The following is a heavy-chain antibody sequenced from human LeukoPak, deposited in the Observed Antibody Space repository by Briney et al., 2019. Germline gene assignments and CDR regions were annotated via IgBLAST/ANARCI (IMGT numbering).Heavy chain of an antibody. D-gene: IGHD2-15*01. CDR2: INHSGST. CDR3: ARGYCSGGSCYSWFDP. J-gene: IGHJ5*02. Sequence: SEALSLTCAVYGGSFSGYYWSWIRQPPGKGLEWIGEINHSGSTNYNPSLKSRVTISVDTSKNQFSLKLSSVTAADTAVYYCARGYCSGGSCYSWFDPWGQGTLVTVSS. CDR1: GGSFSGYY. V-gene: IGHV4-34*01.